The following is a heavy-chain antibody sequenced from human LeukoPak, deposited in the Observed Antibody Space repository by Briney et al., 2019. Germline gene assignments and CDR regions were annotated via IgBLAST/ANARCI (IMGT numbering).Heavy chain of an antibody. Sequence: ASVKVSCKASGYTFTSYGISWVRQAPGQGLEWMGWISAYNGNTNYAQKLQGRVTMTTDTSTSTAYMELRSLRSEDTAVYYCARVSVTLYYFDYWGQGTLVTVSS. CDR1: GYTFTSYG. J-gene: IGHJ4*02. CDR3: ARVSVTLYYFDY. CDR2: ISAYNGNT. D-gene: IGHD5-18*01. V-gene: IGHV1-18*01.